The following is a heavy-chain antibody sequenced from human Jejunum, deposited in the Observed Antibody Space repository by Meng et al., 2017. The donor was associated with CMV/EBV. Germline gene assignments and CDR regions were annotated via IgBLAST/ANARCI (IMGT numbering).Heavy chain of an antibody. CDR1: GFTFSNYG. J-gene: IGHJ1*01. V-gene: IGHV3-30*02. D-gene: IGHD6-13*01. Sequence: QVQLGGSVGGVVQPRGSLRLSCASSGFTFSNYGMYWVRQAPAKGLEWVAYIRFDGGNKQYADSVKGRFTISRDNSKNTLYLQMNSLTFEDTAVYYCTMPAAGTPPQYFQHWGQGTLVTVSS. CDR3: TMPAAGTPPQYFQH. CDR2: IRFDGGNK.